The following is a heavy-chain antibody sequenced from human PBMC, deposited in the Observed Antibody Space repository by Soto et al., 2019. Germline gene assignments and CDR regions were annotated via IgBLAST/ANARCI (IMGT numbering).Heavy chain of an antibody. D-gene: IGHD2-2*01. J-gene: IGHJ5*02. Sequence: SETLSLTCAVYGGSFSGYYWSWIRQPPGKGLEWIGEISHSGSTNYNPSLKSRVTISVDTSKNQFSLKLSSVTAADTAVYYCVRTRSQLNWFDPWGQGTLVTVSS. CDR2: ISHSGST. CDR3: VRTRSQLNWFDP. CDR1: GGSFSGYY. V-gene: IGHV4-34*01.